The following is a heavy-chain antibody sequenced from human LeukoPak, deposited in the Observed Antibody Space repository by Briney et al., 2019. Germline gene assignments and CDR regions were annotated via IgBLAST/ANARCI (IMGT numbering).Heavy chain of an antibody. V-gene: IGHV3-11*01. CDR2: ISSSGTTI. Sequence: GGSLRLSCAASGFTFSDYYMSWIRQAPGKGLEWVSYISSSGTTIYYADSVKGRFTISRDNAKNSLYLQMNSLRAEDTAVYYCARGPGRGYSYGAYFDYWGQGTLVTVSP. J-gene: IGHJ4*02. D-gene: IGHD5-18*01. CDR3: ARGPGRGYSYGAYFDY. CDR1: GFTFSDYY.